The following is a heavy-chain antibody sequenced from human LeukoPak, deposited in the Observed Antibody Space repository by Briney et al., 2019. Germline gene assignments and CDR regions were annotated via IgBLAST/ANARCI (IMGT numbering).Heavy chain of an antibody. V-gene: IGHV3-7*05. CDR3: ARDPFSSTWSYGMDV. CDR2: IKQDGSEE. D-gene: IGHD6-6*01. J-gene: IGHJ6*02. Sequence: GGSLRLSCAASGFIFSSYWMSWVRQAPGKGLEWVANIKQDGSEEVYVDSVKGRFTISRDNAKNSLFLQMNTLRAEDTAVYYCARDPFSSTWSYGMDVWGQGTTVTVSS. CDR1: GFIFSSYW.